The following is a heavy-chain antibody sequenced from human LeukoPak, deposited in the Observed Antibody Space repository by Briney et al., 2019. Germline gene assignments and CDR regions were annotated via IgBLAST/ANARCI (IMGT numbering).Heavy chain of an antibody. CDR3: AKGDSGSYYKDPYYFDY. D-gene: IGHD1-26*01. CDR1: GFTFSSYA. CDR2: ISGSGGST. Sequence: GGSLRLSCAASGFTFSSYAMSWVRQAPGKGLEWVSAISGSGGSTYYADSVKGRFTISRDNSKNTLYLQMNSLRAEDTAVYYCAKGDSGSYYKDPYYFDYWGQGTLVTVSA. V-gene: IGHV3-23*01. J-gene: IGHJ4*02.